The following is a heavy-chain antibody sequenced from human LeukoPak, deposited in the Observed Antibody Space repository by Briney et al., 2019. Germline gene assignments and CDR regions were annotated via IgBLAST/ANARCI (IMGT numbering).Heavy chain of an antibody. CDR3: ARDFCGGDCYPST. V-gene: IGHV3-33*08. CDR1: GFTFSSYG. J-gene: IGHJ5*02. D-gene: IGHD2-21*02. Sequence: GGSLRLPCAASGFTFSSYGMHWVRQAPGKGLEWVAVIWYDGSNKYYADSVKGRFTISRDNYKNTLYLQMNSLRAEDTAVYYCARDFCGGDCYPSTWGQGTLVNVSS. CDR2: IWYDGSNK.